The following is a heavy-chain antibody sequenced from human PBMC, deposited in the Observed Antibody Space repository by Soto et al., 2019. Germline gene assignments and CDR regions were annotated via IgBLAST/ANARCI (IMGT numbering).Heavy chain of an antibody. CDR1: GGSISSYY. CDR2: MYYSGST. D-gene: IGHD6-19*01. Sequence: PSETLSLTCTVSGGSISSYYWSWIRQPPGKGLKWIGYMYYSGSTNYNPSLKSRLTISVDTSKNQFSLKLSSVTAADTAVYYCARDQVLFNSGWYMGGAFDIWGQGTMVTVSS. J-gene: IGHJ3*02. V-gene: IGHV4-59*01. CDR3: ARDQVLFNSGWYMGGAFDI.